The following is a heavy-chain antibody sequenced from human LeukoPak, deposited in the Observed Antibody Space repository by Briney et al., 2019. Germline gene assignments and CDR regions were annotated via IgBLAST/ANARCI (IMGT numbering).Heavy chain of an antibody. CDR2: IYHSGST. V-gene: IGHV4-38-2*02. D-gene: IGHD3-10*01. J-gene: IGHJ2*01. Sequence: SETLSLTCTVSGYSISSGYYWGWIRQPPGKGLEWIGSIYHSGSTNYNPSLKSRVTISVDTSKNQFSLKLSSVTAADTAVYYCARESGSLYDLYWYFDLWGRGTLVTVSS. CDR1: GYSISSGYY. CDR3: ARESGSLYDLYWYFDL.